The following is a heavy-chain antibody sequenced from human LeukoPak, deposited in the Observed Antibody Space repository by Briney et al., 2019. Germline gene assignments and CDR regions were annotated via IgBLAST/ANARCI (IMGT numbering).Heavy chain of an antibody. J-gene: IGHJ3*02. CDR3: ARDPDVDTAMGTATDAFDI. CDR2: ISYDGSNK. D-gene: IGHD5-18*01. Sequence: GRSLRLSCAASGFTFNNYAIHWVRQAPGKGLEWVAVISYDGSNKYYADSVKGRFTISRDNSKNTLYLQVNSLRVEDTAVYYCARDPDVDTAMGTATDAFDIWGQGTMVTVSS. V-gene: IGHV3-30-3*01. CDR1: GFTFNNYA.